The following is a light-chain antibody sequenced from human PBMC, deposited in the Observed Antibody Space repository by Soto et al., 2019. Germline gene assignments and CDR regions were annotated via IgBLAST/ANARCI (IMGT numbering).Light chain of an antibody. Sequence: EFVLTQSPCTLSLSAGERATLSCRASQSVSSNLAWYQQKPGQVPRLLIYGASNRATGVSARFSGSGSGTEFTLTVSSLQSEDFAVYYCQQYHYWWTFGQGTKVDIK. CDR3: QQYHYWWT. CDR2: GAS. V-gene: IGKV3-15*01. J-gene: IGKJ1*01. CDR1: QSVSSN.